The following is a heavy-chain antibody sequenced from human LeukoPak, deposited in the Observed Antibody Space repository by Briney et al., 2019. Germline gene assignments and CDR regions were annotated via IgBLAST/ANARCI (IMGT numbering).Heavy chain of an antibody. CDR3: ARDIQLST. CDR1: GFTFTNYG. J-gene: IGHJ3*01. Sequence: PGRSLRLSCAASGFTFTNYGIHWVRQAPGKGLEWVAVISYDANNQYYADSVKGRFTISRDNSKDTLYLQMNSLRAEDTAIYYCARDIQLSTWGLGTMVTVSS. D-gene: IGHD5-24*01. CDR2: ISYDANNQ. V-gene: IGHV3-30*12.